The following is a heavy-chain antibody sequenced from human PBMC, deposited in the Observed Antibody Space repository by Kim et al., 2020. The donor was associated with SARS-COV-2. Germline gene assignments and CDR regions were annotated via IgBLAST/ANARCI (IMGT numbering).Heavy chain of an antibody. CDR2: IYYSGST. J-gene: IGHJ5*01. Sequence: SETLSLTCTVSGGSISSSSYYWGWIRQPPGKGLEWIGSIYYSGSTYYNPSLKSRVTISVDTSKNQFSLKLSSVTAADTAVYYCARLLPMTTVTTTENWFDPWGQGTLVTVSS. CDR3: ARLLPMTTVTTTENWFDP. V-gene: IGHV4-39*01. CDR1: GGSISSSSYY. D-gene: IGHD4-4*01.